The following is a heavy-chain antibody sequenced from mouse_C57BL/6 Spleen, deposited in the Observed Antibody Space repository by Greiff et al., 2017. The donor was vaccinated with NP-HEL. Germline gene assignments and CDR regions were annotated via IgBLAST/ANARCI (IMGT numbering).Heavy chain of an antibody. J-gene: IGHJ4*01. CDR1: GYAFSSSW. CDR3: ARERGYGGVDY. CDR2: IYPGDGDT. V-gene: IGHV1-82*01. D-gene: IGHD2-2*01. Sequence: VQLQQSGPELVKPGASVKISCKASGYAFSSSWMNWVKQRPGKGLEWIGRIYPGDGDTNYNGKFKGKATLTADKSSSTAYMQLSSLTSEDSAVYFCARERGYGGVDYWGQGTSVTVSS.